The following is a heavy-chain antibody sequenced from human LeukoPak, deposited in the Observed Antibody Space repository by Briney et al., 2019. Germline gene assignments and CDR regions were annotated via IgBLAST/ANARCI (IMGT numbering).Heavy chain of an antibody. D-gene: IGHD5-18*01. J-gene: IGHJ4*02. Sequence: KGSGPTLVKPTQTLTLTCTFSGFSLSTSGVGVGWIRQPPGKALEWLALIYWNDDKRYSPSLKSRLTITKDTSKNQVVLTMTNMDPVDTATYYCAHVNVDTAMVPFDYWGQGTLVTVSS. V-gene: IGHV2-5*01. CDR3: AHVNVDTAMVPFDY. CDR1: GFSLSTSGVG. CDR2: IYWNDDK.